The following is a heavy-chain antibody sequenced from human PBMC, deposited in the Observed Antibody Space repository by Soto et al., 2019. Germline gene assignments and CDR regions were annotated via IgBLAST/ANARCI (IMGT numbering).Heavy chain of an antibody. J-gene: IGHJ3*02. Sequence: PGGSLSLSCTASGFTFGDYAMSWVRQAPGKGLEWVGFIRSKAYGGTTEYAASVKGRFTISRDDSKSIAYLQMNSLKTEDTAVYYCTRGRITIFGVVPDDAFDIWGQGTMVTVS. V-gene: IGHV3-49*04. CDR3: TRGRITIFGVVPDDAFDI. CDR1: GFTFGDYA. D-gene: IGHD3-3*01. CDR2: IRSKAYGGTT.